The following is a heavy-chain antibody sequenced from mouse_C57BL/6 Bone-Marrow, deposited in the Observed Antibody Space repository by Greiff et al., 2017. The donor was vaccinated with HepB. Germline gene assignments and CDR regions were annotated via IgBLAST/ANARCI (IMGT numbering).Heavy chain of an antibody. D-gene: IGHD2-3*01. CDR3: ARDGHWYFDV. CDR1: GYTFTSYW. V-gene: IGHV1-61*01. CDR2: IYPSDSET. J-gene: IGHJ1*03. Sequence: QVQLKQPGAELVRPGSSVKLSCKASGYTFTSYWMDWVKQRPGQGLEWIGNIYPSDSETHYNQKFKDKATLTVDKSSSTAYMQLSSLTSEDSAVYYCARDGHWYFDVWGTGTTVTVSS.